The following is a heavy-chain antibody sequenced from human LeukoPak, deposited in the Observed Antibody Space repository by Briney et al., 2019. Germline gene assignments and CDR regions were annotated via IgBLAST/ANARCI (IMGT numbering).Heavy chain of an antibody. CDR2: IKQDGSEK. D-gene: IGHD1-26*01. CDR3: ARDGVGATTLY. CDR1: GFTFSSYW. J-gene: IGHJ4*02. V-gene: IGHV3-7*01. Sequence: PGGSLRLSCAASGFTFSSYWMSWVRQAPGKGLEWVANIKQDGSEKYYVDSVKGRFTISRDNAKNSLCLQMNSLRAEDTAVYYCARDGVGATTLYWGQGTLVTVSS.